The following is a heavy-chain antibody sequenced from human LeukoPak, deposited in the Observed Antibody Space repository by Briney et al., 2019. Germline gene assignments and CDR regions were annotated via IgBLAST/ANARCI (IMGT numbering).Heavy chain of an antibody. CDR3: AKSFEALHDDGGDE. CDR2: ISGSGGST. D-gene: IGHD4-23*01. Sequence: GGSPKLSCAASGFTFSSYAMSWVREAPGKGLEWVSDISGSGGSTYYADSVKGRFTISRDNSKNTLYLQMNSLRAEDTAVYYCAKSFEALHDDGGDEWGQGTLVTVPS. J-gene: IGHJ4*02. V-gene: IGHV3-23*01. CDR1: GFTFSSYA.